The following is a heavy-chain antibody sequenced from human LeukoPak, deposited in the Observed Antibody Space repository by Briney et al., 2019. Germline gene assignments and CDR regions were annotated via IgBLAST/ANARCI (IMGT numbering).Heavy chain of an antibody. CDR2: INSDGSWT. CDR3: ARDARSDYDFWSGYYPYYYYGMDV. Sequence: GGSLRLSCAVSGFTFSTYSMHWVRQAPGKGLVWVSHINSDGSWTSYADSVKGRFTISRDNSKNTLYLQMNSLRAEDTAVYYCARDARSDYDFWSGYYPYYYYGMDVWGQGTTVTVSS. D-gene: IGHD3-3*01. CDR1: GFTFSTYS. J-gene: IGHJ6*02. V-gene: IGHV3-74*01.